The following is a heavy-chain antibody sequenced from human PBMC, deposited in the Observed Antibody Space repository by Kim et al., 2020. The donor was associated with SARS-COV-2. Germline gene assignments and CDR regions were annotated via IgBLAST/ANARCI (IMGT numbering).Heavy chain of an antibody. CDR1: GFTFSSYA. D-gene: IGHD3-10*01. Sequence: GGSLRLSCAASGFTFSSYAMSWVRQAPGKGLEWVSAISGSCGSTYYADSVKGRFTISRDNSKNTLYMQMNSLRAEDTAVYYCAKDLGGGWFYGMDVWGQGTTVTVSS. CDR3: AKDLGGGWFYGMDV. CDR2: ISGSCGST. J-gene: IGHJ6*02. V-gene: IGHV3-23*01.